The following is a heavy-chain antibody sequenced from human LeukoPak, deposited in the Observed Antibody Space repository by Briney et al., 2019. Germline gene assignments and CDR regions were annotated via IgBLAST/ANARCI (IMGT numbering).Heavy chain of an antibody. CDR3: ARPYYYDSSGYGGYYFDY. J-gene: IGHJ4*02. Sequence: ASVKVSCKASGYTFTSYYMHWVRPAPGQGLEWMGIINPSGGSTSYAQKFQGRVTMTRDTSTSTVYMELSSLRSEDTAVYYCARPYYYDSSGYGGYYFDYWGQGTLVTVSS. CDR2: INPSGGST. V-gene: IGHV1-46*01. D-gene: IGHD3-22*01. CDR1: GYTFTSYY.